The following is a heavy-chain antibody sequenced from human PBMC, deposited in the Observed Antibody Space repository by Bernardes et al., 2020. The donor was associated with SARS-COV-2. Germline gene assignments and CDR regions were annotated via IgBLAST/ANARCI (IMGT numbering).Heavy chain of an antibody. Sequence: SETLSLTCAVYGGSFSGYYWSWIRQPPGKGLEWIGEINHSGSTNYNPSLKSRVTISVDTSKNQFSLKLSSVTAADTAVYYCATVGGVAGAIAWEPSSFDYWGQGTLVTVSS. D-gene: IGHD1-26*01. CDR3: ATVGGVAGAIAWEPSSFDY. V-gene: IGHV4-34*01. J-gene: IGHJ4*02. CDR1: GGSFSGYY. CDR2: INHSGST.